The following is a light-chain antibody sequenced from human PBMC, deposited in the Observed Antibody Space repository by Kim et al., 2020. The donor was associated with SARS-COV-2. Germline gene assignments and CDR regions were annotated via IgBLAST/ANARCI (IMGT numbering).Light chain of an antibody. CDR3: QQTYVTPYS. CDR1: HTITYY. V-gene: IGKV1-39*01. J-gene: IGKJ2*01. Sequence: DIQMTQSPSSLSASVGDRVTITCRASHTITYYLNWYQQKPGKAPKLLIFSASNLQSGVPSRFSGSGSGTDFTLTIRSLQPEDFATYFCQQTYVTPYSFGQGTKLEI. CDR2: SAS.